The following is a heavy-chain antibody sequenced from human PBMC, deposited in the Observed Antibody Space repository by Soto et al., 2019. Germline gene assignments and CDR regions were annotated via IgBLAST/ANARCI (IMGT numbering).Heavy chain of an antibody. CDR2: IYYSGST. D-gene: IGHD4-17*01. Sequence: QVQLQESGPGPVKPSQTLSLTCTVSGGSISSGGYYWSWIRQHPGKGLEWIGYIYYSGSTYYNPSLKSRVSISIDTSKNLFSLNLNSVTAADTAVYYCARGILGDYAFDYWGQGTLVTVSS. CDR1: GGSISSGGYY. V-gene: IGHV4-31*03. CDR3: ARGILGDYAFDY. J-gene: IGHJ4*02.